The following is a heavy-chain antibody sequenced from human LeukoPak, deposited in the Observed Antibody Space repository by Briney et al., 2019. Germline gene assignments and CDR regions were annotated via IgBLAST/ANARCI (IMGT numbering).Heavy chain of an antibody. CDR1: GGTFSSYA. Sequence: SVKVSCKASGGTFSSYAISWVRQAPGQGLELMGGIIPIFGTANYAQKFQGRVTITADESTSTAYMELSSLRSEDTAVYYCARDRVVEYSSSYYYMDVWGKGTTVIVSS. CDR3: ARDRVVEYSSSYYYMDV. V-gene: IGHV1-69*13. D-gene: IGHD6-6*01. J-gene: IGHJ6*03. CDR2: IIPIFGTA.